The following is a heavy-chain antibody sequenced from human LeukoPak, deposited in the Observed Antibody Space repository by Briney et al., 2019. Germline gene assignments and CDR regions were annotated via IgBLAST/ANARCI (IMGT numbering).Heavy chain of an antibody. Sequence: ASVKVSCKASGYTLTGYYMHWVRQAPGQGLEWMGWINPNSGGTNYAQKFQGRVTMTRDTSISTAYMELSRLRSDDTAVYYCARDSVYSSSFDYWGQGTLVTVSS. CDR3: ARDSVYSSSFDY. D-gene: IGHD6-13*01. CDR2: INPNSGGT. V-gene: IGHV1-2*02. J-gene: IGHJ4*02. CDR1: GYTLTGYY.